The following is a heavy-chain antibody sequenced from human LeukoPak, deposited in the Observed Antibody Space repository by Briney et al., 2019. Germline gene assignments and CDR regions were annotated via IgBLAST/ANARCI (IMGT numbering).Heavy chain of an antibody. J-gene: IGHJ4*02. V-gene: IGHV3-7*01. CDR2: IKQDGSEK. CDR3: ARFRSLGY. CDR1: GFIFSSYW. Sequence: PGGSLRLSCAASGFIFSSYWMSWVRQAPGKGLEWVANIKQDGSEKYYVDSVKGRFTISRDNAQNSLYLQMNSLRAEDTAIYYCARFRSLGYWGQGTLVTVSS.